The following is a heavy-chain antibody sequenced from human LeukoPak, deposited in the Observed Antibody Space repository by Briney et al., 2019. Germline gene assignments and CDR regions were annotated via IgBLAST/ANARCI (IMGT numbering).Heavy chain of an antibody. J-gene: IGHJ4*02. CDR1: GGSISSGGHY. CDR3: AREKGNYFDY. CDR2: IYSSGST. Sequence: PSQTLSLTCTVSGGSISSGGHYWGWIRQHPGKCMVWIGYIYSSGSTYDNPSLKSRVIISVDTSKNQFSLKLSSVTAADTAVYYCAREKGNYFDYWGQGTLVTVSS. V-gene: IGHV4-31*03.